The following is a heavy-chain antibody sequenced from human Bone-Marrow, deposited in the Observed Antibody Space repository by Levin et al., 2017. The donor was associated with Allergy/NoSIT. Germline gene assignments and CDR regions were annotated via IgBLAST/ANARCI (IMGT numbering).Heavy chain of an antibody. CDR1: GYTFTGYY. D-gene: IGHD2-15*01. V-gene: IGHV1-2*02. J-gene: IGHJ4*02. Sequence: ASVKVSCKASGYTFTGYYMHWVRQAPGQGLEWMGWINPNSGGTNYAQKFQGRVTMTRDTSISTAYMELSRLRSDDTAVYYCARALDCSGGSCFSGIDYWGQGTLVTVSS. CDR3: ARALDCSGGSCFSGIDY. CDR2: INPNSGGT.